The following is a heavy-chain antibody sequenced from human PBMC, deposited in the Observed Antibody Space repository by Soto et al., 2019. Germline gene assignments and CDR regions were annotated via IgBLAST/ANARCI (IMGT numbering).Heavy chain of an antibody. CDR2: IKSKTDGGTT. D-gene: IGHD2-2*01. Sequence: GGSLRLSCAASGFTFSNAWMNWVRKGPGKGLEWVGRIKSKTDGGTTDYAAPVKGRFTISRDASKNTLYLQMNSLKTEDTAVYYCTKIESCISTSCYLDYYYVMAVWGKGTTVPVSP. CDR1: GFTFSNAW. V-gene: IGHV3-15*07. J-gene: IGHJ6*04. CDR3: TKIESCISTSCYLDYYYVMAV.